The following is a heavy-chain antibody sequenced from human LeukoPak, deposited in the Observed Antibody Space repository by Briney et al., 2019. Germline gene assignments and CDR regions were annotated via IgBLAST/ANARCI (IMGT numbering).Heavy chain of an antibody. Sequence: GGSLRLSCAASGFTFSSYSMNWVRQAPGEGLEWVSSISSSSSYIYYADSVKGRFTISRDNAKNSLYLQMNSLRAEDTAVYYCARVRKEWLEGLNWGQGTLVTVSS. CDR1: GFTFSSYS. V-gene: IGHV3-21*01. D-gene: IGHD6-19*01. CDR3: ARVRKEWLEGLN. J-gene: IGHJ4*02. CDR2: ISSSSSYI.